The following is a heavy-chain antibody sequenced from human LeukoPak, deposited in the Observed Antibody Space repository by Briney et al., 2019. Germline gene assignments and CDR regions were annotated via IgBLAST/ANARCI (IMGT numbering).Heavy chain of an antibody. Sequence: GGSLRLSCAASGFTFSSYAMHWVRQAPGKGLEWVAVISYDGSNKYYADSVMGRFTISRDNSKNTLYLQMNSLRAEDTAVYYCARDREGYCSSTSCFFTPDYWGQGTLVTVSS. CDR2: ISYDGSNK. J-gene: IGHJ4*02. CDR1: GFTFSSYA. D-gene: IGHD2-2*01. CDR3: ARDREGYCSSTSCFFTPDY. V-gene: IGHV3-30*01.